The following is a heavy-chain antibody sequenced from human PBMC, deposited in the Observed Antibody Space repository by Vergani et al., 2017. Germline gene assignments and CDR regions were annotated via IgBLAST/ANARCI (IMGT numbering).Heavy chain of an antibody. CDR1: GFTFSSYG. CDR2: ISYDGSNK. V-gene: IGHV3-30*18. D-gene: IGHD6-19*01. Sequence: QVQLVESGGGVVQPGRSLRLSCAASGFTFSSYGMHWVRQAPGKGLEWVAVISYDGSNKYYADSVKGRFTISRDNSKNTLYLQMNSLRAVDTAVYYCAKDPGCCGGWYSGWFDPWGQGTLVTVSS. J-gene: IGHJ5*02. CDR3: AKDPGCCGGWYSGWFDP.